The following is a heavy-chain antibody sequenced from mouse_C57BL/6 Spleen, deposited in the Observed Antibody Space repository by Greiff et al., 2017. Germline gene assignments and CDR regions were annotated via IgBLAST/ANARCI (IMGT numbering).Heavy chain of an antibody. CDR2: ISYDGSN. CDR1: GYSITSGYY. Sequence: EVKLQESGPGLVKPSQSLSLTCSVTGYSITSGYYWNWIRQFPGNKLEWMGYISYDGSNNYNPSLINRISITRDTSKNQFFLKLNSVTTEDTATYYCARGDYDAWFAYWGQGTLVTVSA. J-gene: IGHJ3*01. V-gene: IGHV3-6*01. D-gene: IGHD2-4*01. CDR3: ARGDYDAWFAY.